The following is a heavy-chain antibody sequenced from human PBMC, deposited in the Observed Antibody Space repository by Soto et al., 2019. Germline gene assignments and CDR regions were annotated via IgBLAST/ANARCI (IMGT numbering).Heavy chain of an antibody. D-gene: IGHD3-9*01. CDR1: GYSFTSYW. V-gene: IGHV5-51*01. CDR3: ARFVRYFDWLTYYYYGMDV. J-gene: IGHJ6*02. CDR2: IYPGDSDT. Sequence: PGESLKISCKGSGYSFTSYWIGWVRQMPGKGLEWMGIIYPGDSDTRYSPSFQGQVTISADKSISTAYLQWSSLKASDTAMYYCARFVRYFDWLTYYYYGMDVWGQGTTVTVSS.